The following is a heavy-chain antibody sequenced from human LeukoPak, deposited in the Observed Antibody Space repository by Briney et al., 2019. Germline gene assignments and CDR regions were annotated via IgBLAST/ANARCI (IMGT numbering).Heavy chain of an antibody. V-gene: IGHV4-4*02. CDR1: GGSISSSNW. CDR3: AKDLRIQPTIGDY. Sequence: SETLSLTCAVSGGSISSSNWWSWVRQPPGKGLEWIGEIYHSGSTNYNPSLKSRVTISVDKSKNQFSLKLSSVTAADTAVYYCAKDLRIQPTIGDYWGQGTLVTVSS. J-gene: IGHJ4*02. CDR2: IYHSGST. D-gene: IGHD5-18*01.